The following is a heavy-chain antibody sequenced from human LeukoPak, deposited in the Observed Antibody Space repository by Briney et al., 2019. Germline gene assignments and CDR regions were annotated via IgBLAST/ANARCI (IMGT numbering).Heavy chain of an antibody. D-gene: IGHD5-12*01. CDR2: IYSTGTT. J-gene: IGHJ5*02. CDR3: AKETYEEVNWFDP. Sequence: GGSLRLSCAASGFTVMTEFMSWVRQAPGKGLEWVSVIYSTGTTYYADSVKGRFTISRDNSKNTLYLQMNSLRAEDTAVYYCAKETYEEVNWFDPWGQGTLVTVSS. CDR1: GFTVMTEF. V-gene: IGHV3-53*01.